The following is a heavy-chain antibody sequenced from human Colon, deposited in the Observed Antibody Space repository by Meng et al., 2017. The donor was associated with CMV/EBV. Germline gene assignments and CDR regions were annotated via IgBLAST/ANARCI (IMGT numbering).Heavy chain of an antibody. CDR1: VFIFSNYV. V-gene: IGHV3-23*04. D-gene: IGHD6-19*01. CDR3: AKPRGAGS. J-gene: IGHJ5*02. Sequence: EVQLVESGGGLVQPGGSLSLSCAASVFIFSNYVMSWVRQAPGKGLEWVSSISGSGGSTYYADSVKGRFTISRDNSKKTLYLQMNSLRAEDTAVYYCAKPRGAGSWGRGTLVTVSS. CDR2: ISGSGGST.